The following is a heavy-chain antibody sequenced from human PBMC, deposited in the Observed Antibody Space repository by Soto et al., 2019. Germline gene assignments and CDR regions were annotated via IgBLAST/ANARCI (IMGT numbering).Heavy chain of an antibody. CDR2: INAGNGNT. J-gene: IGHJ5*02. CDR3: ARGVAGPLNWFDP. Sequence: QVQLVQSGAEVKKPGASVKVSCKASGYTFTSYAMHWVRQAPGLRLEWMGWINAGNGNTKYSQKFQGRVTITRDTSASTAYMELSSLRSEDTAVYYCARGVAGPLNWFDPWGQGTLVTVSS. V-gene: IGHV1-3*01. D-gene: IGHD6-19*01. CDR1: GYTFTSYA.